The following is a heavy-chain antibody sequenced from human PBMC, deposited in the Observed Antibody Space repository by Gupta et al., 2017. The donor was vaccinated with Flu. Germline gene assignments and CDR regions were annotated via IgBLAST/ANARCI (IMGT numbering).Heavy chain of an antibody. CDR2: INPNSGNT. V-gene: IGHV1-8*01. CDR1: GYTFSSYD. J-gene: IGHJ6*03. Sequence: QVQLVQSGAEVKKPGASVTVSCKASGYTFSSYDINWVRQASGQGPEWMGGINPNSGNTGYAQKFQGRVTMTRNNSISTAYMELTSLKSEDTAVYYCARRSKDSVYYYLDDWGRGTAVTVSS. D-gene: IGHD2-15*01. CDR3: ARRSKDSVYYYLDD.